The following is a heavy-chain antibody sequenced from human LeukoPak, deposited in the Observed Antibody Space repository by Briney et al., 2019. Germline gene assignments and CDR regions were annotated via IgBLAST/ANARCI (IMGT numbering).Heavy chain of an antibody. J-gene: IGHJ4*02. V-gene: IGHV3-15*01. CDR3: TTAPNPIVVVVAATLYYFDY. CDR2: IKCKTDGGTT. CDR1: GFTFSNAW. Sequence: GGSLRLSCAASGFTFSNAWMSWVRQAPGKGLEWVGRIKCKTDGGTTDYAAPVKGRFTISRDDSKNTLYLQMNSLKTEDTAVYYCTTAPNPIVVVVAATLYYFDYWGQGTLVTVSS. D-gene: IGHD2-15*01.